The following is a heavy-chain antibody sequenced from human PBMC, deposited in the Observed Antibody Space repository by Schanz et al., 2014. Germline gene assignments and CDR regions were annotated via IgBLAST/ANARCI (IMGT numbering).Heavy chain of an antibody. CDR2: ISSASSTI. D-gene: IGHD5-18*01. J-gene: IGHJ5*02. CDR3: ARAGYGADNWFDP. CDR1: GFTFSSYS. V-gene: IGHV3-48*01. Sequence: EVQLVESGGGLVQPGGSLRLSCAASGFTFSSYSMNWVRQAPGKGLEWVSYISSASSTINYADSVKGRFTISRDNAKNSLFLQMNSLRAEDTAVYYCARAGYGADNWFDPWGQGTLVTVSS.